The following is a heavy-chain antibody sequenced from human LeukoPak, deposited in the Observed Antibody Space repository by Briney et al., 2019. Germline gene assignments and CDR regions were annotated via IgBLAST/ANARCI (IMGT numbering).Heavy chain of an antibody. CDR2: INPNSGGT. CDR1: GYTFTDYY. D-gene: IGHD6-13*01. Sequence: ASVKVSCKASGYTFTDYYMHWVRQAPGQGLEWMGWINPNSGGTNFAQKFQGRVTMTRDTSISTAYMELNRLRSDDTAVYYRARERAGYSSFYFDYWGQGTLVTVSS. J-gene: IGHJ4*02. CDR3: ARERAGYSSFYFDY. V-gene: IGHV1-2*02.